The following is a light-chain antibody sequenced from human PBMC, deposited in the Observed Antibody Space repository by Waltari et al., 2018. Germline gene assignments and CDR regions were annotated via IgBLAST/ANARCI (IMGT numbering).Light chain of an antibody. CDR1: QSVSTY. CDR2: DAS. V-gene: IGKV3-11*01. CDR3: RQRSNWPLT. J-gene: IGKJ4*01. Sequence: EIVLTQSPATLSLSPGERANLSCRASQSVSTYLGWYQQKPGQAPRLLIYDASNRATGIPARFSGSGSGTDFTLTISSLEPEDFAVYYCRQRSNWPLTFGGGTKVEIK.